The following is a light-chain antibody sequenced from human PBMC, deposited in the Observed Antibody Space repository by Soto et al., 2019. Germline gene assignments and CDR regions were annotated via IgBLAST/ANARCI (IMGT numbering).Light chain of an antibody. CDR2: TAS. Sequence: DIQMTQSPSSLAASVGDRVTITCQASQDIGNSVNWYQQKPGKAPKLLIYTASNLETGVPSRFSGRGSGTDFTFAISSLQPEDFATYCCLQYANLPFTFGPGPKVDIK. J-gene: IGKJ3*01. V-gene: IGKV1-33*01. CDR1: QDIGNS. CDR3: LQYANLPFT.